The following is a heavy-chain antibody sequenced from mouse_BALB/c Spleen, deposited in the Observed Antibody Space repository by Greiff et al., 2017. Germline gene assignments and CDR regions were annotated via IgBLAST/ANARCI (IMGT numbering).Heavy chain of an antibody. Sequence: VQLQESGPGLVAPSQSLSITCTVSGFSLTDYGVSWIRQPPGKGLEWLGVIWGGGSTYYNSALKSRLSISKDNSKSQVFLKMNSLQTDDTAMYYCAMHYYGSSYGAMDYWGQGTSVTVSS. V-gene: IGHV2-6-5*01. CDR2: IWGGGST. D-gene: IGHD1-1*01. CDR1: GFSLTDYG. J-gene: IGHJ4*01. CDR3: AMHYYGSSYGAMDY.